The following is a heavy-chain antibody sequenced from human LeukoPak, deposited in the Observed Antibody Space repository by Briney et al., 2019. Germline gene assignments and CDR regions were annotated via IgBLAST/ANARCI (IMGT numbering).Heavy chain of an antibody. V-gene: IGHV4-30-2*01. D-gene: IGHD3-10*01. J-gene: IGHJ4*02. CDR3: ARNYYGSGSFDVHN. Sequence: SQTLSLTCAVSGGSISNGGYSWSWIRQPPGKGLEWIGFIYHSGTTHYNPSLKSRLTFSLDKSKNQFSLKLTSVTAADTALYYCARNYYGSGSFDVHNRGQGTLVTVSS. CDR2: IYHSGTT. CDR1: GGSISNGGYS.